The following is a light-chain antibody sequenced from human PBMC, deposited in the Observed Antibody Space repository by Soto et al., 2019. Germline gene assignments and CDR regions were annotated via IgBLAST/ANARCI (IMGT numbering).Light chain of an antibody. Sequence: QAVVTQEPSFSVSPGGTVTLTCGLSSGSVSTSYYPSWYQQTPGQAPRTLIYSTNTRSSGVPDRFSGSILGNKAARTITGAQADDESDYYCVLYRGSGNSVFGTGTKVTVL. V-gene: IGLV8-61*01. CDR1: SGSVSTSYY. CDR3: VLYRGSGNSV. J-gene: IGLJ1*01. CDR2: STN.